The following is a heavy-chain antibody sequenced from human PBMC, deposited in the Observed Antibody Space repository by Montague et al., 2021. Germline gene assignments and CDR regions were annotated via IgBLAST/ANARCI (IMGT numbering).Heavy chain of an antibody. V-gene: IGHV3-30*04. D-gene: IGHD1-26*01. J-gene: IGHJ3*02. CDR1: GFTFSSYA. CDR2: ISYDGSNK. Sequence: SLRLSCAASGFTFSSYAMHWVRQAPGKGLEWVAVISYDGSNKYYADSVKGRFTISRDNSKNTLYLQMNSLRAEDTALFYCARDQRWEYDAFDIWGQGTMVTVSS. CDR3: ARDQRWEYDAFDI.